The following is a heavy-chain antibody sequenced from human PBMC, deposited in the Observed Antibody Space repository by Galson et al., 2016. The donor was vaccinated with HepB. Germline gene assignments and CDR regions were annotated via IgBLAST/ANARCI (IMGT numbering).Heavy chain of an antibody. V-gene: IGHV3-21*01. CDR2: ISSSSSHI. CDR3: ASFSSGSYAFDI. J-gene: IGHJ3*02. D-gene: IGHD3-10*01. Sequence: SLRLSCAASGFTFSIYSMNWVRQAPGKGLEWVSSISSSSSHIYYADSVKGRFTISRDNAKNSLYLQMNSLRAEDTAVYYCASFSSGSYAFDIWGQGTMVTVSS. CDR1: GFTFSIYS.